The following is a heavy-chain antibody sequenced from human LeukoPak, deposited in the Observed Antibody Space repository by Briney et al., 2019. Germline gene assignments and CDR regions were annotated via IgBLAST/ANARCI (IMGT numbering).Heavy chain of an antibody. CDR1: GFTFSSYS. Sequence: GGSLRPSCAASGFTFSSYSMNWVRQAPGKGLEWVSSISSSSSYIYYADSVKGRFTISRDNAKNSLYLQMNSLRAEDTAVYYCARDGIGNPFDYWGQGTLVTVSS. CDR3: ARDGIGNPFDY. J-gene: IGHJ4*02. D-gene: IGHD4-23*01. V-gene: IGHV3-21*01. CDR2: ISSSSSYI.